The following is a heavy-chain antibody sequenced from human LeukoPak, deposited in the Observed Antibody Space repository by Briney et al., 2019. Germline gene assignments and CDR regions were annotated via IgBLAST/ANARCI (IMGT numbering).Heavy chain of an antibody. CDR3: ARRRVTVIVGGTFDS. J-gene: IGHJ4*02. CDR1: GGSFTNYF. Sequence: SETLSLTCAVYGGSFTNYFWSWVRQSPGKGLEWIGEVADYGSVNYNPSLQSRVTISLDTSKNHFSLKVSSMTAADTAVYYCARRRVTVIVGGTFDSWGQGTLVTVSS. D-gene: IGHD3-22*01. V-gene: IGHV4-34*01. CDR2: VADYGSV.